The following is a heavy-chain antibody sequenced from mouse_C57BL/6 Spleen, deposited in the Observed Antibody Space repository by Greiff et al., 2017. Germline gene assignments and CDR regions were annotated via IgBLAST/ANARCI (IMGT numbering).Heavy chain of an antibody. Sequence: QVQLQQSGAELVKPGASVKISCKASGYAFSSYWMNWVKQRPGKGLEWIGQIYPGDGDTNYNGKFKGKATLTADKSSSTAYMQLSSLTSEDSAVYFCARGGIYYGNYDLFDYWGQGTTLTVSS. J-gene: IGHJ2*01. CDR3: ARGGIYYGNYDLFDY. CDR1: GYAFSSYW. CDR2: IYPGDGDT. D-gene: IGHD2-1*01. V-gene: IGHV1-80*01.